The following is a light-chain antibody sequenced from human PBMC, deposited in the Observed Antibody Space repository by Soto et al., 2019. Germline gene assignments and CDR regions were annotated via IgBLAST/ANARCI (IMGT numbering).Light chain of an antibody. CDR1: QSVLYSSNNKNY. V-gene: IGKV4-1*01. J-gene: IGKJ5*01. Sequence: DIVMTQSPDSLAVSLGESATINCKSSQSVLYSSNNKNYLAWYQQKPGQRPKLLIYWASTRESGVPDRFSGSGSRTDFTLTISRLHAEDVAVYYCQQDYSTITFGQGTRLEIK. CDR2: WAS. CDR3: QQDYSTIT.